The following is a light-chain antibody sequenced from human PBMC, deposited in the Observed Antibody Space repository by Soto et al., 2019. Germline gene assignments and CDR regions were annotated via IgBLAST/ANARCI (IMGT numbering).Light chain of an antibody. CDR2: AAS. V-gene: IGKV1-39*01. CDR1: QSISSY. Sequence: DIQMTQSPSSLSASVGDRLTITCRASQSISSYLNWYQQKPGKAPKLLIYAASTLQSGVPSRFSGSGSGTDFTLTVSRLQPEDFATYYCQQSYSTPRTIGQGTKVEIK. CDR3: QQSYSTPRT. J-gene: IGKJ1*01.